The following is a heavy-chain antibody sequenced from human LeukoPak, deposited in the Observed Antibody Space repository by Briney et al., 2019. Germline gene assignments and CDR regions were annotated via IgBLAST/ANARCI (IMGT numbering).Heavy chain of an antibody. CDR2: ISSSSSDI. J-gene: IGHJ5*02. CDR3: VRVAGFSGFDSYNWFDP. V-gene: IGHV3-21*01. D-gene: IGHD5-12*01. CDR1: GFTFTSYS. Sequence: GGSLRLSCAASGFTFTSYSMNWVRQTPGKGLEWVSSISSSSSDIYYTDSVKGRFTISRDNAKESLYLQMNSLRAEDTAVYYCVRVAGFSGFDSYNWFDPWGQGTLVTVSS.